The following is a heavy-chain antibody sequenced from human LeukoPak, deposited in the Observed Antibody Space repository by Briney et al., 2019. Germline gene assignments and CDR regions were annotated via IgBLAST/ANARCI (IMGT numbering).Heavy chain of an antibody. J-gene: IGHJ3*02. CDR3: ARDRGGIVGDTNAFDI. D-gene: IGHD1-26*01. CDR1: GGSISSGDYY. V-gene: IGHV4-61*02. CDR2: LHTSGST. Sequence: SQTLSLTCTVSGGSISSGDYYWSWVRQPAGKGLQWIGRLHTSGSTNYNPSLGSRVTISVDTSENQFSLKLRSMTAADTAVYYCARDRGGIVGDTNAFDIWGQGTMVTVSS.